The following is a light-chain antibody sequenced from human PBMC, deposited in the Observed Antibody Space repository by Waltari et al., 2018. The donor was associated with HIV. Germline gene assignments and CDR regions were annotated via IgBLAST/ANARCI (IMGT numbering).Light chain of an antibody. J-gene: IGKJ4*01. Sequence: DIQMTQSPSSVSASVGDRVTISCRASQDISTLLAWYQQKPGKAPKLLIFGASSLQRGVPARFSGSGSGTDFTLTISSLQPEDFATYTCQQASSLPLTFGGGTTVEIK. CDR2: GAS. V-gene: IGKV1-12*01. CDR1: QDISTL. CDR3: QQASSLPLT.